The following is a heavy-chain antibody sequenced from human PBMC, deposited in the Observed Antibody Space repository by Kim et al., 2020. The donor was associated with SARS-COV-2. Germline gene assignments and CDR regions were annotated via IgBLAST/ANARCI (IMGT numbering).Heavy chain of an antibody. V-gene: IGHV3-49*04. Sequence: GGSLRLSCTASGFTFGDYAMSWVRQAPGKGLEWVGFIRSKAYGGTTEYAASVKGRFTISRDDSKSIAYLQMNSLKTEDTAVYYCTRDPVPSEDYGDPQWLVHYYGKDVWGQGTTVTGSS. CDR2: IRSKAYGGTT. CDR3: TRDPVPSEDYGDPQWLVHYYGKDV. D-gene: IGHD6-19*01. CDR1: GFTFGDYA. J-gene: IGHJ6*02.